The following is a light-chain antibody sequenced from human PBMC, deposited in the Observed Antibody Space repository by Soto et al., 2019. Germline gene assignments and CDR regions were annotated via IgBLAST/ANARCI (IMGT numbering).Light chain of an antibody. J-gene: IGKJ1*01. Sequence: DIRMTQSPSSVSASVGDGVPINCQATQDIRKYLNWYQQKPGKAPKILIYDASSLETGVPSSFSGSGSGTDSTLTISRLQSEDFATYYCQQYYSYPQFGQGTKVDIK. CDR2: DAS. V-gene: IGKV1-33*01. CDR3: QQYYSYPQ. CDR1: QDIRKY.